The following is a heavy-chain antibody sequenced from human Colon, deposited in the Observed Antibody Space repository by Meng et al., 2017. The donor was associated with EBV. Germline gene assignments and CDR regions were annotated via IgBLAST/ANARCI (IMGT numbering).Heavy chain of an antibody. CDR2: IHYSGST. D-gene: IGHD3-22*01. V-gene: IGHV4-31*03. J-gene: IGHJ5*02. CDR3: ARYVFDSSSLYSNWFDP. Sequence: QVQLQESGPGLVKSSXXXXLLCTVSGGSISSGTYYWGWIRQLPGKGLEWIAYIHYSGSTYYSPSLKSRVTISVDTSKNQLSLKLSSMTAADTAVYYCARYVFDSSSLYSNWFDPWGQGTLVTVSS. CDR1: GGSISSGTYY.